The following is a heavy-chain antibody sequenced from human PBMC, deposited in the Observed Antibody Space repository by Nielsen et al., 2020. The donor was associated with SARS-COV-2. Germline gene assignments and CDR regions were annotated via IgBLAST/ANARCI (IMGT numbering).Heavy chain of an antibody. CDR3: ARTDSSGNDAFDI. Sequence: LRLSCAASGFTFDDYAMHWVRQAPGKGLEWVSGISWNSGSIGYADSVKGRFTISRDNAKNTLYLQMNSLRAEDTAVYYCARTDSSGNDAFDIWGQGTMVTVSS. CDR1: GFTFDDYA. J-gene: IGHJ3*02. V-gene: IGHV3-9*01. D-gene: IGHD3-22*01. CDR2: ISWNSGSI.